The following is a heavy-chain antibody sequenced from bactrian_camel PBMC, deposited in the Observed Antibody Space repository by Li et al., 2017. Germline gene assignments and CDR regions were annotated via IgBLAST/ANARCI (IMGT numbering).Heavy chain of an antibody. Sequence: QLVESGGGLVQPGGSLRLSCEGSGLSFSTYWMNWVRQAPGKGLEWVSTIDSVLGRTAYAGSVKGRFTISGDDAKNTLHLQLNSLKTEDTAMYYCAKGRLGANYCSDYWGKGTQVTVS. D-gene: IGHD3*01. J-gene: IGHJ7*01. CDR2: IDSVLGRT. V-gene: IGHV3S1*01. CDR1: GLSFSTYW.